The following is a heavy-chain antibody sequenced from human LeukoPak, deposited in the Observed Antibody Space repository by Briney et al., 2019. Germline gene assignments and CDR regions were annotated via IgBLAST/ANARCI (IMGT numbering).Heavy chain of an antibody. CDR2: MNPNSGNT. V-gene: IGHV1-8*01. Sequence: ASVKVSCKASGYTFTSYDINWVRQATGQGLEWMGWMNPNSGNTGYAQKFQGRVTMTRNTSISTAYMELSSLRSEDTAVYYCATRGQFRLRFLERSLKDYGMDVWGQGTTVTVSS. J-gene: IGHJ6*02. D-gene: IGHD3-3*01. CDR1: GYTFTSYD. CDR3: ATRGQFRLRFLERSLKDYGMDV.